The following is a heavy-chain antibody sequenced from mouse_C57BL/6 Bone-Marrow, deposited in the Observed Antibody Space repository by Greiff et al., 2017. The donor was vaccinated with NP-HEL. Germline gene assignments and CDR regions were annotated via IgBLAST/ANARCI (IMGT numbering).Heavy chain of an antibody. CDR1: GFTFSSYG. J-gene: IGHJ1*03. CDR2: ISSGGSYT. V-gene: IGHV5-6*01. Sequence: VQLKQSGGDLVKPGGSLKLSCAASGFTFSSYGISWVRQTPDKRLEWVATISSGGSYTYYPDSVKGRFTISRYNATNTLYLQMSSLKSEDTAMYDGARRRYYYGSSTGWYFDVWGTGTTVTVSS. CDR3: ARRRYYYGSSTGWYFDV. D-gene: IGHD1-1*01.